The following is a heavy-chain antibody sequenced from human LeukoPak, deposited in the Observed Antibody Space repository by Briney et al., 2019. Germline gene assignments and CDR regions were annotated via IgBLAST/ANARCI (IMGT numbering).Heavy chain of an antibody. CDR1: GFTFSSYA. Sequence: GGSLRLSCAASGFTFSSYAMHWVRQAPGKGLEYVSAISSNGGSTYYANSVKGRFTISRDNSKNMLYLQMGSLRAEDMAVYYCARSPGEVVNPEYALDIWGQGTMVTVSS. V-gene: IGHV3-64*01. CDR3: ARSPGEVVNPEYALDI. CDR2: ISSNGGST. D-gene: IGHD3-10*01. J-gene: IGHJ3*02.